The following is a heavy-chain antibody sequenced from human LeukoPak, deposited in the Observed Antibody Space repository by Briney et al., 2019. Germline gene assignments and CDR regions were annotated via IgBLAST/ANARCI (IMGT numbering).Heavy chain of an antibody. J-gene: IGHJ4*02. CDR1: GGTFSSYA. D-gene: IGHD3-10*01. CDR3: AREDVGPYYGSGSAFDY. CDR2: IIPIFGTA. V-gene: IGHV1-69*13. Sequence: GASVKVSCKASGGTFSSYAISWVRQAPGQGLEWMGGIIPIFGTANYAQKFQGRVTITADESTSTAYMELSSLRSEDTAVYYCAREDVGPYYGSGSAFDYWGQGTLVTVSS.